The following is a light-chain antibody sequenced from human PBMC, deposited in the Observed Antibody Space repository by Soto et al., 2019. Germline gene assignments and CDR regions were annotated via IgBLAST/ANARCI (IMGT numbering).Light chain of an antibody. Sequence: DIQMTQSPSTLSASVGDRVTITCRASQSISSWLAWYQQKPGKAPNLLIYDASSLESGVPSRFSGSGSGTEFPLTISSLQPEDFAAYYCQQYNSYSWTCGQGTKVEIK. CDR3: QQYNSYSWT. CDR1: QSISSW. CDR2: DAS. J-gene: IGKJ1*01. V-gene: IGKV1-5*01.